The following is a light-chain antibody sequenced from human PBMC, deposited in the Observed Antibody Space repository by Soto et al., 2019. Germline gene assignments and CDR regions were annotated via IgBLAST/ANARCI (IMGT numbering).Light chain of an antibody. CDR1: QTISSW. J-gene: IGKJ1*01. V-gene: IGKV1-5*03. Sequence: DIQMTPSHSTLSGSVGDRVNITCRASQTISSWLAWYQQKPGKAPKLLIYKASTLKSGVPSRFSGSGSGTEFTLTISSLQPDDFATYYCQQYNSYSTFGQGTKVAIK. CDR3: QQYNSYST. CDR2: KAS.